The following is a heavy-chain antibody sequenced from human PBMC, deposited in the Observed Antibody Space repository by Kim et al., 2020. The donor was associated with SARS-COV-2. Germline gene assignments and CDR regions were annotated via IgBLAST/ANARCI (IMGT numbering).Heavy chain of an antibody. J-gene: IGHJ4*02. V-gene: IGHV3-30-3*01. CDR1: GFTFSSYA. D-gene: IGHD3-10*01. CDR3: ARVFETMVRGVISPFDY. Sequence: GGSLRLSCAASGFTFSSYAMHWVRQAPGKGLEWVAVISYDGSNKYYADSVKGRFTISRDNSKNTLYLQMNSLRAEDTAVYYCARVFETMVRGVISPFDYWGQGTLVTVSS. CDR2: ISYDGSNK.